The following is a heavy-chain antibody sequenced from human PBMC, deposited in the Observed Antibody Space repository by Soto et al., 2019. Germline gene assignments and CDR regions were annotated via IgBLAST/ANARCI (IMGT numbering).Heavy chain of an antibody. D-gene: IGHD2-2*01. CDR2: ISGSGGST. CDR3: AREVFCSSSSCQVRYGMDV. J-gene: IGHJ6*02. V-gene: IGHV3-23*01. Sequence: GGSLRLSCAASGFTFSSYAMSWVRQAPGKGLEWVSAISGSGGSTYYADSVKGRFTISRDNSKNTLYLQMNSLRAEDTAVYYCAREVFCSSSSCQVRYGMDVWGQGTTVTVSS. CDR1: GFTFSSYA.